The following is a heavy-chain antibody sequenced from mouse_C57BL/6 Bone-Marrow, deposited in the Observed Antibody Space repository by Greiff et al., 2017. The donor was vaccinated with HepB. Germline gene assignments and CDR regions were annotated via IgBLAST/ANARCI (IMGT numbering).Heavy chain of an antibody. Sequence: EVQLQQSGAELVRPGASVKLSCTASGFNIKDDYIHWVKQRPEQGLEWIGWIDPEIGDTEYASKFQGKATITSDTSSNTAYLQLSSLTSEDTAVYYCSSFDGNYFDFWGQGTPLTVAS. D-gene: IGHD2-3*01. CDR3: SSFDGNYFDF. CDR2: IDPEIGDT. V-gene: IGHV14-4*01. CDR1: GFNIKDDY. J-gene: IGHJ2*01.